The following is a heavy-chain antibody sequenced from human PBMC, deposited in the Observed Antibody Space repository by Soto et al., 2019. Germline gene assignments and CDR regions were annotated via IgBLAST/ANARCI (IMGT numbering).Heavy chain of an antibody. D-gene: IGHD2-15*01. CDR2: ISAYNGNT. V-gene: IGHV1-18*04. Sequence: ASVKVSCKASGYTFTSYGISWVRQSPGQGLEWMGWISAYNGNTNYAQKLQGRVTMTTDTSTSTAYMELRSLRSDDTAVYYCARVVVVAANNGFFDYWGQGTLVTVSS. CDR1: GYTFTSYG. J-gene: IGHJ4*02. CDR3: ARVVVVAANNGFFDY.